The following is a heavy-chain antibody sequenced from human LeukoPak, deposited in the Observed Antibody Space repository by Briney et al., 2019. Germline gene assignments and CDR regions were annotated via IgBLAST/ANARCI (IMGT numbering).Heavy chain of an antibody. J-gene: IGHJ2*01. CDR1: GGSVSSYY. CDR2: IYNSERT. CDR3: ARFHSGPSGWYVLWYFDL. V-gene: IGHV4-4*09. D-gene: IGHD6-19*01. Sequence: SETLSLTCTVSGGSVSSYYWSWIRQPPGKGLEWIGYIYNSERTKYNPSLESRVTISVDTSKNQFFLKLSSVTAADTAVYYCARFHSGPSGWYVLWYFDLWGRGTLVTVSS.